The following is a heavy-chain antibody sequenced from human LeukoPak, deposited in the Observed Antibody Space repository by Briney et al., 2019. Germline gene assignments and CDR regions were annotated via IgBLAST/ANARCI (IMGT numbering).Heavy chain of an antibody. Sequence: GASVKVSCKASGYTFTSYDISWVRQAPGQGLEWMGGIIPIFGTANYAQKFQGRVTITTDESTSTAYMELSSLRSEDTAVYYCARAGITMVRGVLTYNWFDPWGQETLVTVSS. J-gene: IGHJ5*02. CDR1: GYTFTSYD. D-gene: IGHD3-10*01. CDR2: IIPIFGTA. V-gene: IGHV1-69*05. CDR3: ARAGITMVRGVLTYNWFDP.